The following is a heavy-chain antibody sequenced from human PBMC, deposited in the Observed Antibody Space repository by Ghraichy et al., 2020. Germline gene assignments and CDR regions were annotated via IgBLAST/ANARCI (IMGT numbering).Heavy chain of an antibody. CDR2: INHSGST. V-gene: IGHV4-34*01. CDR3: ARGRYYYDSSGYYYGRARGGQIDY. J-gene: IGHJ4*02. Sequence: SETLSLTCAVYGGSFSGYYWSWIRQPPGKGLEWIGEINHSGSTNYNPSLKSRVTISVDTSKNQFSLKLSSVTAADTAVYYCARGRYYYDSSGYYYGRARGGQIDYWGQGTLVTVSS. D-gene: IGHD3-22*01. CDR1: GGSFSGYY.